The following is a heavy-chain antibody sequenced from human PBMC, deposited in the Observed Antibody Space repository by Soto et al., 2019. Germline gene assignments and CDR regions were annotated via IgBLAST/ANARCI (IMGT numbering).Heavy chain of an antibody. V-gene: IGHV1-69*06. J-gene: IGHJ3*02. CDR1: GGTFSSYA. CDR2: IIPIFGTA. D-gene: IGHD3-3*01. CDR3: ARRGYYDFWSGSDAFDI. Sequence: QVQLVQSGAEVKKPGSSVKVSCKASGGTFSSYAISWVRQAPGQGLEWMGGIIPIFGTANYAQKFQGRVTITADKSTRTAYMELSSLRSEDTAVYYCARRGYYDFWSGSDAFDIWGQGTMVTVSS.